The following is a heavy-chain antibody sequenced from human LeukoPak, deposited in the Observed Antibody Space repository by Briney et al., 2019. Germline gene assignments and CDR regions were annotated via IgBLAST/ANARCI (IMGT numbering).Heavy chain of an antibody. CDR1: GFTFSAYG. CDR2: IWHDGTNT. Sequence: PGGSLRLSCAASGFTFSAYGMHWVRQAPGKGLEWLGFIWHDGTNTFYADSVKGRFTISRDNSKNTVYLEMNSLRAEDTAVYYCARDGTGTTLVRGVMGNFDYWGQGTLVTVSS. V-gene: IGHV3-33*01. J-gene: IGHJ4*02. CDR3: ARDGTGTTLVRGVMGNFDY. D-gene: IGHD3-10*01.